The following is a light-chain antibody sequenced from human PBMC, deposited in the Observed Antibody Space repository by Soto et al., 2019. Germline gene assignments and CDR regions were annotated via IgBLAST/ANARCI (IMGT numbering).Light chain of an antibody. CDR2: AAS. V-gene: IGKV1-17*01. CDR1: QGIRND. CDR3: QQYDNWPPWT. Sequence: DIQLTHSPPSLSASVGDRVTIPCRASQGIRNDLGWYQQKPGKAPKRLIYAASSLQSGVPSRFSGSGSGTEFTLTISSLQPEDFAVYYCQQYDNWPPWTFGQGTKVDI. J-gene: IGKJ1*01.